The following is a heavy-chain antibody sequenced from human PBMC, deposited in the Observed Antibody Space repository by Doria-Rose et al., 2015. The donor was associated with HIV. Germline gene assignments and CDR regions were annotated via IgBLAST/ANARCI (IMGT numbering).Heavy chain of an antibody. D-gene: IGHD3-16*02. CDR2: INHSGST. V-gene: IGHV4-34*01. CDR3: ARGHALSAGLYYFDY. J-gene: IGHJ4*02. Sequence: WIRQPPGKGLEWIGEINHSGSTNYNPSLKSRVTISVDTSKNQFSLKLSSVTAADTAVYYCARGHALSAGLYYFDYWGQGTLVTVSS.